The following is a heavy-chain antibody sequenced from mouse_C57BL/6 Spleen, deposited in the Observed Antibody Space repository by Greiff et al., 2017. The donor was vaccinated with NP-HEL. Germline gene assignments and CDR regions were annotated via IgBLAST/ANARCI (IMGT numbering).Heavy chain of an antibody. V-gene: IGHV1-64*01. J-gene: IGHJ1*03. Sequence: VQLQQPGAELVKPGASVKLSCKASGYTFTSYWMHWVKQRPGQGLEWIGMIHPNSGSTNYNEKFKSKATLTVDKSSSTAYMQLSSLTSEYSAVYYCARGKDYYGSSYYFDVWGTGTTVTVSS. D-gene: IGHD1-1*01. CDR2: IHPNSGST. CDR3: ARGKDYYGSSYYFDV. CDR1: GYTFTSYW.